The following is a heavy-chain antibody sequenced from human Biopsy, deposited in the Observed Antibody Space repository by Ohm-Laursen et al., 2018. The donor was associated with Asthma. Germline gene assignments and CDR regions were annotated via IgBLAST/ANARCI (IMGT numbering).Heavy chain of an antibody. CDR2: IDPNSGGT. J-gene: IGHJ2*01. Sequence: SSVKVSCKASGYTFRSYGVSWVRQAPGQGLEWMGRIDPNSGGTNYAQKFLGRVTVTRDTSVNTAFMVLSRLRSDDTAVYYCARIKIRIGAGTDRYFDLWGRGTLVTVSS. CDR3: ARIKIRIGAGTDRYFDL. V-gene: IGHV1-2*06. D-gene: IGHD3-16*01. CDR1: GYTFRSYG.